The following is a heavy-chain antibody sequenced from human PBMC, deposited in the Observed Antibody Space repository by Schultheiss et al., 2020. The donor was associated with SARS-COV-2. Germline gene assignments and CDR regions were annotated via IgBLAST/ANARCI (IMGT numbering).Heavy chain of an antibody. D-gene: IGHD3-22*01. J-gene: IGHJ4*02. CDR1: GYSFTSYW. V-gene: IGHV5-10-1*01. Sequence: GESLKISCKGSGYSFTSYWIGWVRQMPGKGLEWMGRIDPSDSYPNYSPSFRGHVTISADKSISTAYLQWSSLKASDTAMYYCATWISDSSGYHYWGQGTLVTVSS. CDR2: IDPSDSYP. CDR3: ATWISDSSGYHY.